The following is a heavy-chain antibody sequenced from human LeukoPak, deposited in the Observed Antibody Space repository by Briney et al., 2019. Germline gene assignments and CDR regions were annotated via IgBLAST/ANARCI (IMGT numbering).Heavy chain of an antibody. CDR3: AKSFTFLGGLLPPFHF. J-gene: IGHJ4*02. Sequence: SETLSLTCTVSGGSISSSSHYWGWIRQPPGKGLEWIGNIYYNGSRYYNPSLKNRVTISVDTSKNQYSLKLSSVTAADTDVYYCAKSFTFLGGLLPPFHFGAQGPVVPVS. CDR2: IYYNGSR. CDR1: GGSISSSSHY. D-gene: IGHD3-3*01. V-gene: IGHV4-39*01.